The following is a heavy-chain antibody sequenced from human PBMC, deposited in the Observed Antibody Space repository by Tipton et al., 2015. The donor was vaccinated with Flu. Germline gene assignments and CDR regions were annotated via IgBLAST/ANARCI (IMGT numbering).Heavy chain of an antibody. CDR3: ARTELGYSSGWYEKYGMDI. Sequence: QLVQSGAEVKKPGESLKTSCKGSGYSFTSYWIGWVRQMPGKGLEWMGIIYPGDSDTRYSPSFQGQVTISADKSISTAYLQWSSLKASDTAMYYCARTELGYSSGWYEKYGMDIWGQGTTVTVSS. CDR1: GYSFTSYW. D-gene: IGHD6-19*01. CDR2: IYPGDSDT. V-gene: IGHV5-51*01. J-gene: IGHJ6*02.